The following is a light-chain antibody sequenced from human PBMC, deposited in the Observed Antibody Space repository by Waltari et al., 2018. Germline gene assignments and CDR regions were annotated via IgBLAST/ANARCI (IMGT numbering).Light chain of an antibody. CDR2: DVT. Sequence: QSALTQPRSVSGSPGQSVTISCTGTSSDVGGYNYVSWYQQHPGKAPKLMIYDVTKRPSGGPARFSGSKSGNTASLTISGLQAEDEADYYCCSYAGSIWVFGGGTKMTVL. V-gene: IGLV2-11*01. CDR3: CSYAGSIWV. J-gene: IGLJ3*02. CDR1: SSDVGGYNY.